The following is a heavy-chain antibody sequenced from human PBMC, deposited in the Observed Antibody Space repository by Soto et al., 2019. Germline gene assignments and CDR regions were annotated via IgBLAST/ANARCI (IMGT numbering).Heavy chain of an antibody. CDR1: GGSISSYY. CDR2: IYYSGST. D-gene: IGHD2-15*01. CDR3: AKNADCRGGAKCIVGWFDP. J-gene: IGHJ5*02. Sequence: PSETLSLTCTVSGGSISSYYWSWIRQPPGKGLEWIGYIYYSGSTNYNPSLKSRVTISVDTSKNQFYLTLNSLTAADTAMYYCAKNADCRGGAKCIVGWFDPWGQGILVTVSS. V-gene: IGHV4-59*12.